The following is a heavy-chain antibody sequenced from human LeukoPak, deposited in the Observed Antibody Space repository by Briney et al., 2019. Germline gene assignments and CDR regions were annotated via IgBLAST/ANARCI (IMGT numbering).Heavy chain of an antibody. V-gene: IGHV4-39*07. J-gene: IGHJ3*02. D-gene: IGHD1-14*01. CDR3: ARSLQWATGAFDI. Sequence: SETLSLTCTVSGVSISSSSYYWGWIGQPPGKGLEWIGSIYYSGSTYYNPSLKSRVTISVDTSKNQLSLKLSAVTAADTAVYYCARSLQWATGAFDIWGKGTMVTVSS. CDR1: GVSISSSSYY. CDR2: IYYSGST.